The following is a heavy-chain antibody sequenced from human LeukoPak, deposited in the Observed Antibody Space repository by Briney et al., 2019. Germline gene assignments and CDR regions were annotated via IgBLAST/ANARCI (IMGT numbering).Heavy chain of an antibody. J-gene: IGHJ4*02. V-gene: IGHV4-31*03. CDR1: GGSLSSGGYY. Sequence: SQTLSLTCTVSGGSLSSGGYYWNWIRQLPGMGLEWIGSIYYSGSTYYNPSLKSRVNISVDTSKSQFALNLTSVTAADTAVYYCARASSARNGFDYWGQGTLVTVSS. D-gene: IGHD1-14*01. CDR3: ARASSARNGFDY. CDR2: IYYSGST.